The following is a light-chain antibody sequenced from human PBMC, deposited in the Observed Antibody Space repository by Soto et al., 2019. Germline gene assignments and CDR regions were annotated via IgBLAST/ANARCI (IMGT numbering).Light chain of an antibody. CDR1: QSVSSY. CDR3: QQYAYWWA. J-gene: IGKJ1*01. V-gene: IGKV3-11*01. Sequence: EIVLTQSPATLSLSPGERATLSCRASQSVSSYLAWYQQKPGQAPRLLIYDASNRATGIPARFSGSGSGTEFTLTISSLQSEDFAVYYCQQYAYWWAFGQGTKVDIK. CDR2: DAS.